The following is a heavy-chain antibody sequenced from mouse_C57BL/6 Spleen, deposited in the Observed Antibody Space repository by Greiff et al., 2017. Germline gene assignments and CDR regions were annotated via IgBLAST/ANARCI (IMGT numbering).Heavy chain of an antibody. CDR1: GYTFTSYW. CDR2: IDPSDSYT. Sequence: QVHVKQPGAELVMPGASVKLSCKASGYTFTSYWMHWVKQRPGQGLEWIGEIDPSDSYTNYNQKFKGKSTLTVDKSSSTAYMQLSSLTSEDSAVYYCARRAYYGNSYAFDYWGQGTTLTVSS. V-gene: IGHV1-69*01. CDR3: ARRAYYGNSYAFDY. D-gene: IGHD1-1*01. J-gene: IGHJ2*01.